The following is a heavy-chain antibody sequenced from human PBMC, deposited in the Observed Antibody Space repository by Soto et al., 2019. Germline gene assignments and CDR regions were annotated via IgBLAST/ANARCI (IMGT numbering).Heavy chain of an antibody. CDR3: AKEKEAVGRPLFDR. CDR2: ISSGGGT. V-gene: IGHV3-23*01. Sequence: PGGSLRLSCAASGFSFSNYAMSWVRQAPGKGLEWVSGISSGGGTYYVDSVKGRFTISRDNSKNTLDLQMNSLRGEDTAVYHCAKEKEAVGRPLFDRWGQGTQVTVSS. CDR1: GFSFSNYA. J-gene: IGHJ4*02. D-gene: IGHD6-13*01.